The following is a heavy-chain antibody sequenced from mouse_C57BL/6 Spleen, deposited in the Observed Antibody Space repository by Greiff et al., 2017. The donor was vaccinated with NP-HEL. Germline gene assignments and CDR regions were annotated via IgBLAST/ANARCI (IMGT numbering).Heavy chain of an antibody. CDR3: ARENYDYDEGAIDY. J-gene: IGHJ4*01. D-gene: IGHD2-4*01. CDR2: IYPGSGST. Sequence: QVQLQQPGAELVKPGASVKMSCKASGYTFTSYWITWVKQRPGQGLEWIGDIYPGSGSTNYNEKFKSKATLTVDTSSSTAYMQLSSLTSEDSAVYYCARENYDYDEGAIDYWGQGTSVTVSS. CDR1: GYTFTSYW. V-gene: IGHV1-55*01.